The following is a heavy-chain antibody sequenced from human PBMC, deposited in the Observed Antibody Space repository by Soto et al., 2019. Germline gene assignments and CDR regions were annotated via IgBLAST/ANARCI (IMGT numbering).Heavy chain of an antibody. Sequence: LSLTCAVYGGSFSGYYWSWIRQPPVKGLEWIGEINHSGSTNYNPSLKSRVTISVDTSKNQFSLKLSSVTAADTAVYYCARGAHWFDPWGQGTLVTVSS. V-gene: IGHV4-34*01. CDR1: GGSFSGYY. CDR3: ARGAHWFDP. CDR2: INHSGST. J-gene: IGHJ5*02.